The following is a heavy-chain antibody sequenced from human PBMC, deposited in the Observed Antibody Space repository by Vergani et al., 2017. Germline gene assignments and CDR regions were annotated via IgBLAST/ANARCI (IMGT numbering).Heavy chain of an antibody. CDR2: IYYSGST. J-gene: IGHJ5*02. CDR3: ARHSTVEWLVKLGWIDP. CDR1: GASIRSSNYY. D-gene: IGHD6-19*01. Sequence: QLQLQESGPGLVKPSATLSLTCSVSGASIRSSNYYWGCLRQPPGKGLEWIASIYYSGSTYYNPSLKSRVTISVDTSKNQFSLKLSSVTAADAAVYFCARHSTVEWLVKLGWIDPWGQGILVTVSS. V-gene: IGHV4-39*01.